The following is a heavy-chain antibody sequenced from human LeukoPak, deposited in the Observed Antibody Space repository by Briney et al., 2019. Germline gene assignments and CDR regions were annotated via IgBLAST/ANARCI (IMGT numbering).Heavy chain of an antibody. CDR3: ARDQGPYDYVWGSHRSLGAFDI. Sequence: ASVKVSCKASGYTFTGYYMHWVRQAPGQGLEWMGWINTNTGNPTYAQGFTGRFVFSLDTSVSTAYLQISSLKAEDTAVYYCARDQGPYDYVWGSHRSLGAFDIWGQGTMVTVSS. J-gene: IGHJ3*02. CDR2: INTNTGNP. CDR1: GYTFTGYY. V-gene: IGHV7-4-1*02. D-gene: IGHD3-16*02.